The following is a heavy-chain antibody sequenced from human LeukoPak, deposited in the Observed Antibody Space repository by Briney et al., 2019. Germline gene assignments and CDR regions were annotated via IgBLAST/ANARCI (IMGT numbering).Heavy chain of an antibody. D-gene: IGHD3-22*01. CDR2: ISYDGSNK. CDR1: GFIFSSYA. J-gene: IGHJ4*02. V-gene: IGHV3-30-3*01. CDR3: ASIETYYYDSSGFYPRDY. Sequence: GRSLRLSCAASGFIFSSYAMHWVRQAPGKGLEWVAVISYDGSNKYYADSVKGRFTISRDNSKNTLYLQMNSLRAEDTAVYYCASIETYYYDSSGFYPRDYWGQGTLVTVSS.